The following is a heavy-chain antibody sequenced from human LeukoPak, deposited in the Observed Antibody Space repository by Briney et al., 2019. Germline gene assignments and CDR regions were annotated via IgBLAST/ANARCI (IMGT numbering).Heavy chain of an antibody. Sequence: ASVKVSCKASGYAFTSYTISWVRQAPGQGLEWIGWISAYNGNTNYAQKLQGRVTMTTDTSTSTAYMELRSLRSDDTAVYYCAREEGAPIAAANIWGLGTMVTVSS. V-gene: IGHV1-18*01. CDR3: AREEGAPIAAANI. J-gene: IGHJ3*02. D-gene: IGHD6-13*01. CDR1: GYAFTSYT. CDR2: ISAYNGNT.